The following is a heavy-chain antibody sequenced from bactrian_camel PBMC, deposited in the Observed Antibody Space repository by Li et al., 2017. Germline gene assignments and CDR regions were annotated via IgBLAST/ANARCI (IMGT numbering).Heavy chain of an antibody. CDR3: AKVNRDEYYFGNWDY. Sequence: HVQLVESGGGLVQAGGSLILSCTASGSTFDDYAMAWFRQAPGKEREMVAGIYTGDGRTRYGDSVKGRFTISQDSAKGTVYLQMNSLQTEDTAMYYCAKVNRDEYYFGNWDYWGQGTQVTVS. D-gene: IGHD2*01. V-gene: IGHV3S63*01. CDR1: GSTFDDYA. J-gene: IGHJ4*01. CDR2: IYTGDGRT.